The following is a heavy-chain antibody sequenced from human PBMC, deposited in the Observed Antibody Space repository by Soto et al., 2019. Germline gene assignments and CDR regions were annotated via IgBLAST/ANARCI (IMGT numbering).Heavy chain of an antibody. Sequence: EVQLVESGGGLVQPGGSLSLSCAASGFTVSSNYMSWVRQAPGKGLEWVSVIYSGGSTYYADSVKGRFTISRDNSKNTLYLQMNSLRAEDTAVYYCARDPSPSVGDGYEIYFDYWGQGTLVTVSS. V-gene: IGHV3-66*01. D-gene: IGHD5-12*01. CDR1: GFTVSSNY. CDR3: ARDPSPSVGDGYEIYFDY. CDR2: IYSGGST. J-gene: IGHJ4*02.